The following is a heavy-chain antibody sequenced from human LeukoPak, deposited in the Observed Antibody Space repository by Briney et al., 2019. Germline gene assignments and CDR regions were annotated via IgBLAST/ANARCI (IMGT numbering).Heavy chain of an antibody. J-gene: IGHJ3*02. Sequence: GGSLRLSCAASGFTVSSNYMSWVRQAPGKGLEWVSVIYSGGSTYYADSVKGRFTISRDNSKNTLHLQMNSLRAEDTAVYYCASTYGSGSSHDAFDIWGQGTMVTVSS. CDR2: IYSGGST. D-gene: IGHD3-10*01. V-gene: IGHV3-66*01. CDR3: ASTYGSGSSHDAFDI. CDR1: GFTVSSNY.